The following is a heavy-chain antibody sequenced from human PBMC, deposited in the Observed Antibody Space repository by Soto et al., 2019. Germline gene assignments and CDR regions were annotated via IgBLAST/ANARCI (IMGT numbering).Heavy chain of an antibody. CDR2: TGGAGGTT. D-gene: IGHD1-26*01. CDR1: GFTFSSYA. J-gene: IGHJ4*02. CDR3: AKAPPTWRSGNYVIDY. V-gene: IGHV3-23*01. Sequence: EVQLLESGGDLVQPGGSLRLSCAASGFTFSSYAMTWVHQASGKGLEWVAATGGAGGTTFYADSVKGRFTISRDNSKNTLYLQMNSLRTEDTAIYFCAKAPPTWRSGNYVIDYWGQGTLVTVSP.